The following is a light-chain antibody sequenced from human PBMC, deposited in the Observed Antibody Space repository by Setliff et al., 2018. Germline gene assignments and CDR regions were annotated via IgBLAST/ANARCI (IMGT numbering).Light chain of an antibody. CDR1: SSDVGGYNY. Sequence: QSVLAQPAAVSGSPGQSITISCAGTSSDVGGYNYVSWYQQHPGKAPKLMIYEVTKRPSGVSDRFSGSKSGNTASLTISGLQAEDEADYYCLSYTSKSTHALFAGGTKVTGL. CDR3: LSYTSKSTHAL. V-gene: IGLV2-14*03. J-gene: IGLJ2*01. CDR2: EVT.